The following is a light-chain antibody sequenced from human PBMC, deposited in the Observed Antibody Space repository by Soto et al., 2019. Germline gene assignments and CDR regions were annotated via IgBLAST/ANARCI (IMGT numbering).Light chain of an antibody. Sequence: DIQMTQSPSSLSASVGDRVSVTCRASQSISTFLNWYQQRPGEAPKLLIYAASSLKSGVPSRFSGSGSGADFTLTIGSLQPEDCATYYCQQSYTTPRTFGQGTKVEVK. CDR3: QQSYTTPRT. V-gene: IGKV1-39*01. J-gene: IGKJ1*01. CDR2: AAS. CDR1: QSISTF.